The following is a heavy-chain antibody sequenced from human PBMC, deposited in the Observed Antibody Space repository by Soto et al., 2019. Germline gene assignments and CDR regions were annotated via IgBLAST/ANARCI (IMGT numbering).Heavy chain of an antibody. J-gene: IGHJ5*02. Sequence: GASVKVSCKASGYTFTSYAMHWVRQAPGQRLEWMGWINAGNGNTKYSQKFQGRVTITRDTSASTAYMELSSLRSEDTAVYYCARGVTMVRGVIMDWFDPWGQGTLVTVSS. CDR2: INAGNGNT. CDR3: ARGVTMVRGVIMDWFDP. D-gene: IGHD3-10*01. CDR1: GYTFTSYA. V-gene: IGHV1-3*01.